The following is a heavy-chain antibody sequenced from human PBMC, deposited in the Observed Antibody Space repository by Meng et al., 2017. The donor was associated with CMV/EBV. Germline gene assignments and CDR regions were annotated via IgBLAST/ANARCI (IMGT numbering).Heavy chain of an antibody. J-gene: IGHJ6*02. D-gene: IGHD3-9*01. CDR2: IKSKTDGGTT. CDR1: GFTFSSYG. CDR3: TTTKTYYDILTGYYYYYYGMDV. Sequence: GGSLRLSCAASGFTFSSYGMHWVRQAPGKGLEWVGRIKSKTDGGTTDYAAPVKGRFTISRDDSKNTLYLQMNSLKTEDTAVYYCTTTKTYYDILTGYYYYYYGMDVWGQGTTVTVSS. V-gene: IGHV3-15*01.